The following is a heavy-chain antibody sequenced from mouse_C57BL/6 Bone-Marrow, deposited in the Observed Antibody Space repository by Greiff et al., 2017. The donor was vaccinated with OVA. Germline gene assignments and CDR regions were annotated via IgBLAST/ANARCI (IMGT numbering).Heavy chain of an antibody. CDR1: GFSFNTYA. D-gene: IGHD1-1*02. Sequence: EVKLVESGGGLVQPKGSLKLSCAASGFSFNTYAMNWVRQAPGKGLEWVARIRSKSNNYATYYADSVKDRFTISRDDSESMLYLQMNNLKTEDTAMYYCVRHGWWLPLSMDYWGQGTSVTVSS. CDR2: IRSKSNNYAT. V-gene: IGHV10-1*01. CDR3: VRHGWWLPLSMDY. J-gene: IGHJ4*01.